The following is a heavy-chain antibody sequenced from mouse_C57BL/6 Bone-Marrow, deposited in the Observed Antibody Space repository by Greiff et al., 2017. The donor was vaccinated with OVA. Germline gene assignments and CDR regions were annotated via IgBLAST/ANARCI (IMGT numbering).Heavy chain of an antibody. CDR3: ARLSLLAY. Sequence: QVQLQQPGAELVLPGASVKLSCKASGYTFTSYWMHWVKQRPGQGLEWIGEIDPSASYTNYDQKFKGKSTLTVDKSSSPAYLQLNSLTSEDSAVDYCARLSLLAYWGQGTLVTVSA. CDR2: IDPSASYT. J-gene: IGHJ3*01. CDR1: GYTFTSYW. V-gene: IGHV1-69*01.